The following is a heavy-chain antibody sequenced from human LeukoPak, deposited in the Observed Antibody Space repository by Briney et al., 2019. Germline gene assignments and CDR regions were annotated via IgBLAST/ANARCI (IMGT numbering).Heavy chain of an antibody. CDR3: ARERWLALDY. V-gene: IGHV3-53*01. Sequence: GGSLRLSCAVSGFTVSSNYMSWVRQAPGKGLEWVSVIYSGGSTYYADSVKGRFTISRDNSKNTLYLQMNSLRAEDTAVYYCARERWLALDYWGQGTLVTVSS. CDR2: IYSGGST. D-gene: IGHD6-19*01. CDR1: GFTVSSNY. J-gene: IGHJ4*02.